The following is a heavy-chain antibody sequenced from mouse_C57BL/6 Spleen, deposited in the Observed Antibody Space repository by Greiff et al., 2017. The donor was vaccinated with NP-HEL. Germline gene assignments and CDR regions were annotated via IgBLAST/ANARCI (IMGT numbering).Heavy chain of an antibody. CDR3: AREIYYGYDYAMDY. Sequence: VQLQQSGAELVKPGASVKISCKASGYAFSSYWMNWVKQRPGKGLEWIGQIYPGDGDTNYNGKFKGKATLTADKSSSTAYMQLSSLTSEDSAVYFCAREIYYGYDYAMDYWGQGTSVTVSS. D-gene: IGHD2-2*01. CDR2: IYPGDGDT. CDR1: GYAFSSYW. J-gene: IGHJ4*01. V-gene: IGHV1-80*01.